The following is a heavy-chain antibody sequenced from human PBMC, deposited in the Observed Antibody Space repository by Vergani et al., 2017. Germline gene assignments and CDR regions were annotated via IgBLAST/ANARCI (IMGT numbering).Heavy chain of an antibody. V-gene: IGHV5-51*01. J-gene: IGHJ6*02. D-gene: IGHD2-15*01. CDR2: VYPADSDT. Sequence: EMQLVQSGAEVRKPGESVKISCRTSGYNFDIYWIGWVRQMPGKGLEWMGIVYPADSDTRYSPSFKGQVTVSADKSTSTAYLQWSSLKASDTAMYYCARHRGWGLVVVAATPWYYYYGMDVWGQGTTVTVSS. CDR1: GYNFDIYW. CDR3: ARHRGWGLVVVAATPWYYYYGMDV.